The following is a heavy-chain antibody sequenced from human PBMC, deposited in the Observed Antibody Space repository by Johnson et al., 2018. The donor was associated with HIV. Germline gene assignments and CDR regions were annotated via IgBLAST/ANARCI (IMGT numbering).Heavy chain of an antibody. D-gene: IGHD3-16*01. CDR1: GFTFSSYA. CDR2: ISYDGSNK. Sequence: QVQLVESGGGVVQPGRSLRLSCAASGFTFSSYAMHRVRQAPGKGLEWVAVISYDGSNKYYADSVKGRFTISRDNAKKSLYLQMNSLRVDDTAVYYCARDGGRGDFDIWGQGTLVTVSS. CDR3: ARDGGRGDFDI. V-gene: IGHV3-30-3*01. J-gene: IGHJ3*02.